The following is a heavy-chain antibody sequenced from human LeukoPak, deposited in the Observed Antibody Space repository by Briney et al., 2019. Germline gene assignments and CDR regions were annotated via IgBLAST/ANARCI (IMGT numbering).Heavy chain of an antibody. CDR3: AGPKKNIVVVTATIDAFYI. CDR2: INTSGGST. CDR1: GYTFTSYY. J-gene: IGHJ3*02. D-gene: IGHD2-21*02. V-gene: IGHV1-46*01. Sequence: ASVKVSCKASGYTFTSYYMHWVRQAPGKGLEWMAIINTSGGSTSYAQKFQGIVTINADKSTSTAYMELSSLRFEDTAVYYCAGPKKNIVVVTATIDAFYIWGQGTMVTVSS.